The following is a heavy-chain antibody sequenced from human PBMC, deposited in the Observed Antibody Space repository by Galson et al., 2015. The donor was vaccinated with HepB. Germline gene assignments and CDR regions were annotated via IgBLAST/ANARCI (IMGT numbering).Heavy chain of an antibody. D-gene: IGHD6-19*01. V-gene: IGHV4-59*01. Sequence: ETLSLTCTVSGSSISSYYWSWIRQPPGKGLEWIGYISNTGTTNCNPSLNSRVTISLDTSKYQFSLKLSSVTAADTAVYYCARISSVWYYFDYWGQGTLVTVSS. J-gene: IGHJ4*02. CDR1: GSSISSYY. CDR2: ISNTGTT. CDR3: ARISSVWYYFDY.